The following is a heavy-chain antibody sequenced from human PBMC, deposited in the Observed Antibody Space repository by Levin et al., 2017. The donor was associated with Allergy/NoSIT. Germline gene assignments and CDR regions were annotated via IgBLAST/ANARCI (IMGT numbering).Heavy chain of an antibody. D-gene: IGHD6-19*01. CDR1: GGSISSSSYY. CDR3: ARLTSGYSSGWYARYYFDY. J-gene: IGHJ4*02. V-gene: IGHV4-39*01. Sequence: PSETLSLTCTVSGGSISSSSYYWGWIRQPPGKGLEWIGSIYYSGSTYYNPSLKSRVTISVDTSKNQFSLKLSSVTAADTAVYYCARLTSGYSSGWYARYYFDYWGQGTLVTVSS. CDR2: IYYSGST.